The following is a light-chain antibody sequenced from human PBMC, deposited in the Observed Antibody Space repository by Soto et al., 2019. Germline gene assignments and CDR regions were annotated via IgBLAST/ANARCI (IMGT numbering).Light chain of an antibody. CDR1: SSDVGGYNY. CDR3: SSYTSSSTRV. J-gene: IGLJ1*01. V-gene: IGLV2-14*01. Sequence: QPDLTQPASVSGSPGQSITISCTRTSSDVGGYNYVSWYQQHPGKAPKLMIYDVSNRPSGVSNRFSGSKSGNTASLTISGLQAEDEADYYCSSYTSSSTRVFGTGTKVTVL. CDR2: DVS.